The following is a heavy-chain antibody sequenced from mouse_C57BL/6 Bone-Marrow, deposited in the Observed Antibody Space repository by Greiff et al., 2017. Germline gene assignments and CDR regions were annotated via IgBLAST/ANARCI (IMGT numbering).Heavy chain of an antibody. CDR2: IYPSDSET. J-gene: IGHJ2*01. CDR3: ARRCIDYYGSSYLDY. D-gene: IGHD1-1*01. Sequence: QVQLQQPGAELVRPGSSVKLSCKASGYTFTSYWMDWVKQRPGQGLEWIGNIYPSDSETHYNQKFKDKATLTVDKSSSTAYMQLSSLTSEDSAVYDCARRCIDYYGSSYLDYWGQGTTLTVSS. V-gene: IGHV1-61*01. CDR1: GYTFTSYW.